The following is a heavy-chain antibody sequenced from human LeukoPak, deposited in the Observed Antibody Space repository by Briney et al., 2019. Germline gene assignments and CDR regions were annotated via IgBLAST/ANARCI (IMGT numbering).Heavy chain of an antibody. CDR3: AKDTPSGYGDYAYGYFDY. Sequence: SQTLSLTCAISGDSVSSNSAAWNWIRQSPSRGLEWLGRTFYRSKWYNDYAVSVKSRISINPDTVKNQFSLLLNSVTPEDTAVYYCAKDTPSGYGDYAYGYFDYWGQGSLVTVSS. CDR2: TFYRSKWYN. D-gene: IGHD4-17*01. V-gene: IGHV6-1*01. CDR1: GDSVSSNSAA. J-gene: IGHJ4*02.